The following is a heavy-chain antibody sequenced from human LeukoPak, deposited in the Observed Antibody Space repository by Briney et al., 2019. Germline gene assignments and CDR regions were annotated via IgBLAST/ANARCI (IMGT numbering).Heavy chain of an antibody. CDR2: IGTSGGST. Sequence: GRSLRLSCAASGFTFDDYAMHWVRQAPGKGLEWVSVIGTSGGSTYYADSVKGRFTISRDNSKNTLYLQMNSLRVEDTAVYYCAKNGLSFYYGMDVWGQGTTVTVSS. D-gene: IGHD3-16*02. J-gene: IGHJ6*02. CDR1: GFTFDDYA. V-gene: IGHV3-23*01. CDR3: AKNGLSFYYGMDV.